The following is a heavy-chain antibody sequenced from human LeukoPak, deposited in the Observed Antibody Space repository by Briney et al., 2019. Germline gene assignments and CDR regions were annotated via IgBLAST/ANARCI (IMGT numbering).Heavy chain of an antibody. Sequence: ASVKVSCKASGYTFTSYGISWLRQAPGQGLEWMGWISAYNGNTNYAQKLQGRVTMTTDTSTSTAYMELRSLRSDDTAVYYCARDIGYDSSGYLFDYWGQGTLVTVSS. J-gene: IGHJ4*02. D-gene: IGHD3-22*01. CDR1: GYTFTSYG. CDR3: ARDIGYDSSGYLFDY. V-gene: IGHV1-18*01. CDR2: ISAYNGNT.